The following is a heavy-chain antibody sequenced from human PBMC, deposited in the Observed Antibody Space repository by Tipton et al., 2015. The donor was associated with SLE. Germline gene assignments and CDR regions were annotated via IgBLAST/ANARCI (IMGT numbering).Heavy chain of an antibody. CDR3: ARVGLGYSWYFDL. D-gene: IGHD7-27*01. V-gene: IGHV4-31*03. Sequence: TLSLTCTVSGGSISSGGYYWSWIRQHPGKGLEWIGYIYYSGSTYYNPSLKSRVTISVDTSKNQFSLKLSSVTAADTAVYYCARVGLGYSWYFDLWGRGTLVTVSS. J-gene: IGHJ2*01. CDR2: IYYSGST. CDR1: GGSISSGGYY.